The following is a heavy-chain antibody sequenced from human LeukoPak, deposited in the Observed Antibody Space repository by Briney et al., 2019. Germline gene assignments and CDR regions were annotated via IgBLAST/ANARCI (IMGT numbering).Heavy chain of an antibody. J-gene: IGHJ3*02. CDR1: GGSISTYY. D-gene: IGHD3-3*01. Sequence: SETLSLTCTVSGGSISTYYGGWIRQPPGKGLEWIGNIYYSGATDYNPSLKSRVTISVDTSKNQFSLKLSSVAAADTAVYYCARGTFWSGYLGAFDIWGQGTMVTVSS. CDR2: IYYSGAT. V-gene: IGHV4-59*12. CDR3: ARGTFWSGYLGAFDI.